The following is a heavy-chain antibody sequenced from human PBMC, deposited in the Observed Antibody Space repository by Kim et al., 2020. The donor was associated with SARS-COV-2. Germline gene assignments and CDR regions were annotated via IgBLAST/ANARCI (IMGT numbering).Heavy chain of an antibody. J-gene: IGHJ5*02. CDR1: GFTFTIYW. CDR2: IYPADPKI. Sequence: GESLKISCKGSGFTFTIYWIAWVRQMPGKGLEWMGMIYPADPKITYSPSFQGQVTISADKSINTAYLQWSSLKASDTAIYYCARRYKDSWHHDPWGQGTLVTVSS. CDR3: ARRYKDSWHHDP. D-gene: IGHD1-20*01. V-gene: IGHV5-51*01.